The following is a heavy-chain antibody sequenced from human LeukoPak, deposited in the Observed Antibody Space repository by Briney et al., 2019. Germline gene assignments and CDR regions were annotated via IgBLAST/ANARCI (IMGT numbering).Heavy chain of an antibody. CDR3: ARNTAAIVLRYFYFYMDV. CDR2: ISHTGSTM. V-gene: IGHV3-48*04. CDR1: GFRFSSYS. J-gene: IGHJ6*03. D-gene: IGHD2-2*02. Sequence: GGSLRLSCAASGFRFSSYSMNWVRQAPGKGLEWISCISHTGSTMSYADSVKGRFTISRDNARNSLHLQMNSLRAEDTAVYYCARNTAAIVLRYFYFYMDVWGKGTTVTVSS.